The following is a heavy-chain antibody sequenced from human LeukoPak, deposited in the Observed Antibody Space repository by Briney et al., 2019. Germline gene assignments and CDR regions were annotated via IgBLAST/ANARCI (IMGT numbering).Heavy chain of an antibody. CDR3: ARGRSSMVRGYYYYYMDV. CDR2: IYSGGST. D-gene: IGHD3-10*01. CDR1: GFTVSSDY. J-gene: IGHJ6*03. V-gene: IGHV3-53*01. Sequence: GGSLRLSCAASGFTVSSDYMSWVRQAPGKGLEWVSVIYSGGSTYYADSVKGRFTISRDSSKNTLFLQMNSLRAEDTAVYYCARGRSSMVRGYYYYYMDVWGKGTTVTISS.